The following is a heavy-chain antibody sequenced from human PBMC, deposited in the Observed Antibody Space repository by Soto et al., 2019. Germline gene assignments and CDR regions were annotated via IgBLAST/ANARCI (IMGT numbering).Heavy chain of an antibody. V-gene: IGHV1-69*12. CDR1: GVTYSSYA. Sequence: QVQLVQSGAEVRQPASSVKVSYKTSGVTYSSYAISWVRQAPGHGLEWMGGIVPIVDTSTYAQKFQGRVTITADEATSTVYMELSSLRSDDTAVYYCVRVVAIPGYPDNWGQGTLVTVSS. CDR3: VRVVAIPGYPDN. D-gene: IGHD5-12*01. J-gene: IGHJ4*02. CDR2: IVPIVDTS.